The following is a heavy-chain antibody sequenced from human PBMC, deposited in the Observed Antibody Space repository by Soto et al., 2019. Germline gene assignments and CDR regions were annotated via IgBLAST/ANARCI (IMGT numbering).Heavy chain of an antibody. Sequence: ASVKVSCKASGYTFTSYAMHWVRQAPGQRLEWMGWINAGNGNTKYSQKFQGRVTITRDTSASTAYMELSSLRSEDTAVYYCARDPLMRYYYYYGMDVWGQGTTVTVSS. V-gene: IGHV1-3*01. CDR2: INAGNGNT. CDR3: ARDPLMRYYYYYGMDV. CDR1: GYTFTSYA. J-gene: IGHJ6*02.